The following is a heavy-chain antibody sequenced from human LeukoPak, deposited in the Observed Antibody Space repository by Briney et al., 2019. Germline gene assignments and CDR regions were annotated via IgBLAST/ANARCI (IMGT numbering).Heavy chain of an antibody. Sequence: PSETLSLTCTVSGDSLTSGSYYWSWIRQPPGRGLEWIGYVYYSGSTNYNPSLKSRVTMSVDTSKNQFSLMLISMTAADTAVYYCARGYSSSWYPSAFDIWGQGTMVTVSS. D-gene: IGHD6-13*01. CDR1: GDSLTSGSYY. CDR2: VYYSGST. CDR3: ARGYSSSWYPSAFDI. J-gene: IGHJ3*02. V-gene: IGHV4-61*01.